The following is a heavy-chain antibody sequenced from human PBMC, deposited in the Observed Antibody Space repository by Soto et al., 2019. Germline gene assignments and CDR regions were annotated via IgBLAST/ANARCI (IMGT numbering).Heavy chain of an antibody. V-gene: IGHV3-74*01. CDR2: IHSDGSTT. Sequence: EVQLVESEGGLVQRGGSLRLSCAASGFTFNYYWMHWVRQAPGQGLLWVSHIHSDGSTTTYADSVKGRFNISRDNAKNTVYLQMNSLRPEDKAVYYCVRSDKGGFDLWGQGTTVTVSS. CDR3: VRSDKGGFDL. D-gene: IGHD2-15*01. CDR1: GFTFNYYW. J-gene: IGHJ3*01.